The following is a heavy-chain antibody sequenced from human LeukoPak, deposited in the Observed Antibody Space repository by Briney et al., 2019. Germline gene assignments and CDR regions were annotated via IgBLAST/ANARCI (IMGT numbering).Heavy chain of an antibody. CDR1: GFTFSSYS. V-gene: IGHV3-21*04. CDR3: AKDRIKDGYNDY. CDR2: ISSSSSYI. Sequence: GGSLRLSCAAPGFTFSSYSMNWVRQAPGKGLEWVSSISSSSSYIYYADSVKGRFTISRDNSKNMLYLQMNSLRAEDTAVYYCAKDRIKDGYNDYWGQGTLVTVSS. D-gene: IGHD5-24*01. J-gene: IGHJ4*02.